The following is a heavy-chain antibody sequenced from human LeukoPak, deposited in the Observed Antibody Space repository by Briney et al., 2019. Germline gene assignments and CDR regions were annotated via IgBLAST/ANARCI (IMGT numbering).Heavy chain of an antibody. Sequence: ASVKVSCKASGYTFTSYDINWVRQATGQGLEWMGWMNSNSGNTGYAQKFQGRVIMTRNTSISTAYMELSSLRSEDTAVYYCARALRGVAVAGTSYYFDYWGQRTLVTVSS. CDR3: ARALRGVAVAGTSYYFDY. CDR1: GYTFTSYD. CDR2: MNSNSGNT. J-gene: IGHJ4*02. D-gene: IGHD6-19*01. V-gene: IGHV1-8*01.